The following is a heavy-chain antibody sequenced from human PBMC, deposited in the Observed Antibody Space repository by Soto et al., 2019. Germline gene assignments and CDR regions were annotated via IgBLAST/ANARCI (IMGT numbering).Heavy chain of an antibody. CDR3: TRGTGMSHSWYADS. Sequence: SVKVSCKASGGIFNTYALSWVRQAPGQGLEWMGGIIPIFGTANYAQKFQGSVTITADESTNTTYMELSSLRSDDTAVYYCTRGTGMSHSWYADSWGQGTRVTV. CDR2: IIPIFGTA. D-gene: IGHD6-13*01. V-gene: IGHV1-69*13. CDR1: GGIFNTYA. J-gene: IGHJ5*02.